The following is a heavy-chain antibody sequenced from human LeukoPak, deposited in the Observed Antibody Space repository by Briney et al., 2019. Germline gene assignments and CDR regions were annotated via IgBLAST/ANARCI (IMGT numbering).Heavy chain of an antibody. CDR1: GFTFDDYA. D-gene: IGHD6-6*01. CDR3: AKGMASSSYYFDY. CDR2: ISGDASST. Sequence: GGSLRPSCAASGFTFDDYAMHWVRQAPAKGLEWVSLISGDASSTYYADSVKGRFTISRDNSKNSLYLQMNSLRTEDTALYYCAKGMASSSYYFDYWGQGTLVTVSS. J-gene: IGHJ4*02. V-gene: IGHV3-43*02.